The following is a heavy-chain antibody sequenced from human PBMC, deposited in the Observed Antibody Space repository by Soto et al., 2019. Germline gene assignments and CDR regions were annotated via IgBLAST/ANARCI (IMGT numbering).Heavy chain of an antibody. CDR1: SGSISSSSYY. J-gene: IGHJ2*01. V-gene: IGHV4-39*01. CDR3: ARPRGSTTWFWYFDL. Sequence: QLQLQESGPGLVKPSETLSLTCTVSSGSISSSSYYWGWIRQPPGKGLEWIGSMHYNGNTYYNPSLKSRITMSVDTSKNQFSLKLSSVTAADTAVYYCARPRGSTTWFWYFDLWGRGTLVTVSS. D-gene: IGHD2-15*01. CDR2: MHYNGNT.